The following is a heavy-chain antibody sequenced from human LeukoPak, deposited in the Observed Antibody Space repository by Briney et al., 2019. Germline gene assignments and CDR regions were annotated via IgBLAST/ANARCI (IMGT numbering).Heavy chain of an antibody. Sequence: SETLSLTCTVSGGSISSYYWSWLRQPPGKGLEWIGYIYYSGSTNYNPSLKSRVTTSVDTSKNQFSLKLSSVTAADTAVYYCARAGDCSGGRCIDYWGQGTLVTVSS. V-gene: IGHV4-59*01. CDR1: GGSISSYY. J-gene: IGHJ4*02. D-gene: IGHD2-15*01. CDR2: IYYSGST. CDR3: ARAGDCSGGRCIDY.